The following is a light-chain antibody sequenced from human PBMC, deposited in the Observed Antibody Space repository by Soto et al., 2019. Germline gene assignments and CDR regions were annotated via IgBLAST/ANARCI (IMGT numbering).Light chain of an antibody. CDR3: SSYAGNSVV. V-gene: IGLV2-8*01. CDR1: SRDVGGYDF. J-gene: IGLJ2*01. Sequence: QSALTQPPSASGSPGQSVTISCTGSSRDVGGYDFVSWYQQYPGKAPKVMIYEVIKRPSGVPDRFSGSKSGNTASLTVSGLQAEDEADYYCSSYAGNSVVFGGGTKVTVL. CDR2: EVI.